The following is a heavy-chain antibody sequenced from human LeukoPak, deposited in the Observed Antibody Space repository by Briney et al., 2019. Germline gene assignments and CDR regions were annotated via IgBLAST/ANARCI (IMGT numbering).Heavy chain of an antibody. CDR3: ATALFTGNNWFDP. J-gene: IGHJ5*02. V-gene: IGHV1-24*01. Sequence: ASVKVSCKVSGYTLTELSMHWVRQAPGKGLEWMGGFDPEDGETIYAQRFQGRVTMTEDTSTDTAYMELSSLRSEDTAVYYCATALFTGNNWFDPWGQGTLVTVSS. D-gene: IGHD2-21*01. CDR1: GYTLTELS. CDR2: FDPEDGET.